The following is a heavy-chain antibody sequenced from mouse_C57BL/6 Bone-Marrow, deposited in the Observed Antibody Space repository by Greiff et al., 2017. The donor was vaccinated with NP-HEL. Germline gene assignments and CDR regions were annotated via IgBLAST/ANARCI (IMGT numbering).Heavy chain of an antibody. CDR2: INPNNGGT. D-gene: IGHD2-2*01. CDR3: ARERIIYGYDGYFDV. J-gene: IGHJ1*03. V-gene: IGHV1-26*01. CDR1: GYTFTDYY. Sequence: VQLQQSGPELVKPGASVKISCKASGYTFTDYYMNWVKQSHGQSLEWIGDINPNNGGTSYNQKFKGKATLTVDKSSSTAYMELRSLTSEDSAVYYCARERIIYGYDGYFDVWGTGTTVTVSS.